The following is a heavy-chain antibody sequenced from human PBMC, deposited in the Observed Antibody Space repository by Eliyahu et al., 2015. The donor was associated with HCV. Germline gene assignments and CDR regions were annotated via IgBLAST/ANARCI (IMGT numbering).Heavy chain of an antibody. V-gene: IGHV4-59*01. CDR2: IFYTGIT. Sequence: QVQLQESGPGLVKPSETLSLTCSXSGGSPIPYFWTWXRQPPGKGLEWIGYIFYTGITDYNPSLESRVTMAVDTSKKQFSLNLRSVTAADTAVYYCARVTTTSNDYGDYGESYYFDFWGQGALVTVSS. CDR1: GGSPIPYF. CDR3: ARVTTTSNDYGDYGESYYFDF. D-gene: IGHD4-17*01. J-gene: IGHJ4*02.